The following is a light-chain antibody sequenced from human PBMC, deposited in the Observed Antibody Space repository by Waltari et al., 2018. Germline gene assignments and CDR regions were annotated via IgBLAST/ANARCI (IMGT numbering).Light chain of an antibody. CDR2: WAS. Sequence: DIVMTQSPDSLAGSLGERATINCKSSQSVLYNSKNKNHLAWYQQKPGQPPKLLIYWASTRESGVPDRFSGSGSGTDFTLTITSLQAEDVAVYYCQQHYSSPPTFGQGTKVEIK. V-gene: IGKV4-1*01. J-gene: IGKJ1*01. CDR1: QSVLYNSKNKNH. CDR3: QQHYSSPPT.